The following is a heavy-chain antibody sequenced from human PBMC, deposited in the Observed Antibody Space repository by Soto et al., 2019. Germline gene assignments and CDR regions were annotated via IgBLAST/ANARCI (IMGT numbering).Heavy chain of an antibody. Sequence: PGGSLRLSCAASGFTFSSYAMHWVRQAPGKGLEWVAVISYDGSNKYYADSVKGRFTISRDNSKNTLYLQMNSLRAEDTAVYYCARGVIDYYDSSGYYSGFDYWGQGTLVTVSS. CDR2: ISYDGSNK. CDR1: GFTFSSYA. D-gene: IGHD3-22*01. CDR3: ARGVIDYYDSSGYYSGFDY. V-gene: IGHV3-30-3*01. J-gene: IGHJ4*02.